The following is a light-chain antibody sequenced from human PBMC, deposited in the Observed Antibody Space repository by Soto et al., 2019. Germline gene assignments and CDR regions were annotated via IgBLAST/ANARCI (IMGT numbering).Light chain of an antibody. CDR3: CSYTTSNTRQIV. CDR1: SSDVGGYNY. J-gene: IGLJ1*01. Sequence: QSALTQPASVSGSPGQSITISCTGTSSDVGGYNYVSWYQHHPGKAPKFMIYDVSIRPSGVSNRFSGSKSGNTASLTFSGFQPEDEADYYCCSYTTSNTRQIVFGTGTKVTVL. CDR2: DVS. V-gene: IGLV2-14*03.